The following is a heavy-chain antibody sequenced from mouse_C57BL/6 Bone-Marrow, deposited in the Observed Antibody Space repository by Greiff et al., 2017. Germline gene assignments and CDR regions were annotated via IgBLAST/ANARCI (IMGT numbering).Heavy chain of an antibody. CDR2: IDPSDSYT. CDR1: GYTFTSYW. J-gene: IGHJ3*01. V-gene: IGHV1-59*01. D-gene: IGHD1-1*01. CDR3: LYAWFAY. Sequence: VQLQQSGAELVRPGTSVQLSCKASGYTFTSYWMHWVKQRHGQGLEWIGVIDPSDSYTNYNQKFKGKATLSVDTSSSTAYMQLSSLTSEDSAVYYCLYAWFAYWGQGTLVTVSA.